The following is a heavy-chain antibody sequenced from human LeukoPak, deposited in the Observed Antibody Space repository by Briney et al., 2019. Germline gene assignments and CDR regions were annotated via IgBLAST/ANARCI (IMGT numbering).Heavy chain of an antibody. J-gene: IGHJ4*02. Sequence: AGGSLRLSCAASGFTVSSNYMSWVRQAPGKGLEWVSVIYSGGSTYYADSVKGRFTISRDNSKNTLYLQMNSLRAEDTAVYYCAREVRGRDGYNGIRYWGQGTLVTVSS. CDR2: IYSGGST. CDR1: GFTVSSNY. CDR3: AREVRGRDGYNGIRY. V-gene: IGHV3-66*01. D-gene: IGHD5-24*01.